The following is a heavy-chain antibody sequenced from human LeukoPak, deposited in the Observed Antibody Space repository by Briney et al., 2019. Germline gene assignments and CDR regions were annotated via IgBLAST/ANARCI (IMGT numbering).Heavy chain of an antibody. J-gene: IGHJ4*02. CDR1: GFTLNSYI. D-gene: IGHD3-16*01. V-gene: IGHV3-30*04. CDR2: ISFDGRDK. CDR3: ARAYGGLIDY. Sequence: GGSLRLSCAASGFTLNSYIMHWVRQAPGKGLEWVALISFDGRDKQYADSVKGRFTISKDNSKNTLYLQMNSLSGDDTSMYFCARAYGGLIDYWGQGTLVTVSS.